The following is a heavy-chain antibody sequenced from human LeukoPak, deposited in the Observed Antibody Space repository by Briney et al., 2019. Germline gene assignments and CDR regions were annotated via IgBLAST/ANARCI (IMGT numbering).Heavy chain of an antibody. CDR1: GGSFSGYY. CDR3: ARVAYSGYDYRGYFDY. V-gene: IGHV4-34*01. Sequence: SSETLSLTCAVYGGSFSGYYWNWIRQPPGKGLEWIGEINHSGSTNYNPSLKSRVTISVDTSKNQFSLKLSSVTAADTAVYYCARVAYSGYDYRGYFDYWGQGTLVTVS. CDR2: INHSGST. J-gene: IGHJ4*02. D-gene: IGHD5-12*01.